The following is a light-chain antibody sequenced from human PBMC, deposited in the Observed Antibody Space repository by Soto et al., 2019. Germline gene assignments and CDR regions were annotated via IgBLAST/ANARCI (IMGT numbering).Light chain of an antibody. J-gene: IGKJ1*01. V-gene: IGKV3D-15*01. CDR2: GTS. CDR1: QSVSGY. CDR3: QHYNNWPRT. Sequence: EIVMTQSPATLSVSPGERATLSCRASQSVSGYLAWYQQKPGQAPRLLIYGTSNRATGIPARFSGSGSGTEFTLTISSLQSEDFAVYYCQHYNNWPRTFGQGTKVEIK.